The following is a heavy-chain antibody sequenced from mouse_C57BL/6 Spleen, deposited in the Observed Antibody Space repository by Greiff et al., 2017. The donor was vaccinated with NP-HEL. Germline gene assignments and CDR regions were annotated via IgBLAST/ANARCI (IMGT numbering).Heavy chain of an antibody. V-gene: IGHV3-6*01. CDR1: GYSITSGYY. D-gene: IGHD2-4*01. CDR2: ISYDGSN. CDR3: ARDQGLRRVYYYAMDY. J-gene: IGHJ4*01. Sequence: ESGPGLVKPSQSLSLTCSVTGYSITSGYYWNWIRQFPGNKLEWMGYISYDGSNNYNPSLKNRISITRDTSKIQFFLKLNSVTTEDTATYYCARDQGLRRVYYYAMDYWGQGTSVTVPS.